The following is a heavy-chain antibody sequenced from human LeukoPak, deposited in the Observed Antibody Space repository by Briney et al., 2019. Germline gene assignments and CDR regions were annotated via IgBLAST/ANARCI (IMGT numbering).Heavy chain of an antibody. V-gene: IGHV3-48*01. CDR2: ISSSSSTV. J-gene: IGHJ4*02. CDR3: ASGVGYDSSGYYDY. CDR1: GFTSSSYR. D-gene: IGHD3-22*01. Sequence: GGPLRLPCAGYGFTSSSYRMKGVRQARGKGLEWLSYISSSSSTVYYADSVKGRFTISRDNAKNSLYLQMNSLRAEDTAVYYCASGVGYDSSGYYDYWGQGTLVTVSS.